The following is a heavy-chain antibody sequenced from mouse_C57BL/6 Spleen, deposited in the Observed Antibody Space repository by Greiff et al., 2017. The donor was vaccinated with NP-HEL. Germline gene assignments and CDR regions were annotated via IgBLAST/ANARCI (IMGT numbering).Heavy chain of an antibody. CDR2: ITHSGET. J-gene: IGHJ3*01. D-gene: IGHD2-12*01. CDR1: GFPITSGYY. Sequence: QVQLQQSGPGLVKPSQSLFLTCSITGFPITSGYYWIWIRQSPGKPLEWMGYITHSGETFYNQSLQSPISITRETSKNQFFLQLNSVTTEDTAMYYCAGDLRQDFSWFAYWGQGTLVTVSA. CDR3: AGDLRQDFSWFAY. V-gene: IGHV12-3*01.